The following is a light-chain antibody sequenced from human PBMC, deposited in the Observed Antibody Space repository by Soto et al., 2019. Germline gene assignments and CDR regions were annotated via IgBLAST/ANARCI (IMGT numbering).Light chain of an antibody. CDR2: GAS. CDR3: QQYNNWPLT. CDR1: QSVYSN. Sequence: EVVMTQSPATLSVSPGERATLSCRASQSVYSNLAWYQLKPGQAPRLLIYGASTRATGIPARFSGSGSGTERTLTISSLQSEDVAIYYCQQYNNWPLTFGGGTKVEIK. V-gene: IGKV3D-15*01. J-gene: IGKJ4*01.